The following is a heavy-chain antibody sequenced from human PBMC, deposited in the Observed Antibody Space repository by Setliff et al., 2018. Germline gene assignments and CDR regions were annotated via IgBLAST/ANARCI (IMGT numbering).Heavy chain of an antibody. CDR1: GYSITSGYY. Sequence: SLTCTVSGYSITSGYYWGWIRQSPGKGLEWLGSLFHTGTPYYNPSLQSRLTMSVDTSNNQFSLKLNSVTADDAAVYYCARHLWGRWMATSSDYFDYWGQGSLVTVSS. CDR3: ARHLWGRWMATSSDYFDY. CDR2: LFHTGTP. J-gene: IGHJ4*02. D-gene: IGHD5-12*01. V-gene: IGHV4-38-2*02.